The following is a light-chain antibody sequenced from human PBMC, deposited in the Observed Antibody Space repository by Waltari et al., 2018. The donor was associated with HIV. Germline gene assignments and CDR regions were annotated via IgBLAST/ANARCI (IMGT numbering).Light chain of an antibody. V-gene: IGLV2-23*02. J-gene: IGLJ3*02. CDR3: CSYAGGSIWV. Sequence: QSALTQPASVSGSPGQSITISCTGSSSALGGYNFFSWYQHYPDKAPRLIIYDVVKRPSGISNRFSGSKFGNTASLTVSGLQAEDEANYYCCSYAGGSIWVFGGGTKVTVL. CDR2: DVV. CDR1: SSALGGYNF.